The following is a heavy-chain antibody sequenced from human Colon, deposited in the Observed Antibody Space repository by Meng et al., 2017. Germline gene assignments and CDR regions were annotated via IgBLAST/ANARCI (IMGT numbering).Heavy chain of an antibody. D-gene: IGHD6-13*01. CDR3: ARLSPLQHLTPYSYHAMDV. V-gene: IGHV4-59*01. Sequence: GSLRLSCTVSGVSISSYYWSWIRRPPGKGLEWIGYVHYSGRTNYNPSLNSRVTIAIDTSKSQFSLKLNSVTAADTAVYYCARLSPLQHLTPYSYHAMDVWGQGTTVTVSS. J-gene: IGHJ6*02. CDR2: VHYSGRT. CDR1: GVSISSYY.